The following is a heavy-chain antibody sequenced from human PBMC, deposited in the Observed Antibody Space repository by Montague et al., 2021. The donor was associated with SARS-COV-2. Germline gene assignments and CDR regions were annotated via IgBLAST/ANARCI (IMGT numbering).Heavy chain of an antibody. CDR1: GFTFSSYE. J-gene: IGHJ3*02. CDR2: ISSSGSTI. CDR3: ASEQYCSGGSCFYDAFDI. D-gene: IGHD2-15*01. V-gene: IGHV3-48*03. Sequence: SLRLSCAASGFTFSSYEMNWVRQAPGKGLEWVSYISSSGSTIYYADSVKGRFTISRDNAKNSLYLQMNSLRAEDTAVYYCASEQYCSGGSCFYDAFDIWGQGTRVPVSS.